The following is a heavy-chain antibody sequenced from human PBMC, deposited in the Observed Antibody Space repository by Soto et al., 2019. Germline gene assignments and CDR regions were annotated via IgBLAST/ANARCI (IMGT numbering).Heavy chain of an antibody. Sequence: ASVKVSCKASGYTFTSYGISWVRQAPGQGLEWMGWINPNSGGTNYAQKFQGWVTMTRDTSISTAYMELSRLRSDDTAVYYCARAVAGMANWFDPWGQGTLVTVSS. CDR2: INPNSGGT. J-gene: IGHJ5*02. CDR1: GYTFTSYG. CDR3: ARAVAGMANWFDP. D-gene: IGHD6-19*01. V-gene: IGHV1-2*04.